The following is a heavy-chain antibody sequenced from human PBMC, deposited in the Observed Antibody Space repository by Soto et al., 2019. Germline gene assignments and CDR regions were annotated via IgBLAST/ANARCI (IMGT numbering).Heavy chain of an antibody. V-gene: IGHV1-69*08. J-gene: IGHJ4*02. CDR1: GGTFSSYT. CDR3: ARDRAIAARYFDY. Sequence: QVQLVQSGAEVKKPGSSVKVSCKASGGTFSSYTISWVRQAPGQGLEWMGRIIPILGIANYAQKFQGRVTITAEKSTSTAYMELSSLRSEDTAVYYCARDRAIAARYFDYWGQGTLVTVSS. D-gene: IGHD6-6*01. CDR2: IIPILGIA.